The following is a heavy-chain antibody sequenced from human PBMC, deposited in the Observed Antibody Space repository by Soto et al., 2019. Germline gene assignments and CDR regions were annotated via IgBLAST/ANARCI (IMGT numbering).Heavy chain of an antibody. J-gene: IGHJ6*02. Sequence: GGSLRLSCAASGFTFSSYGMHWVRQAPGKGLEWVAVISYDGSNKYYADSVKGRFTISRDNSKNTLYLQMNSLRAEDTAVYYCAKDRSGYDYYYYYGMDVWGQGTTVTVSS. V-gene: IGHV3-30*18. D-gene: IGHD5-12*01. CDR1: GFTFSSYG. CDR3: AKDRSGYDYYYYYGMDV. CDR2: ISYDGSNK.